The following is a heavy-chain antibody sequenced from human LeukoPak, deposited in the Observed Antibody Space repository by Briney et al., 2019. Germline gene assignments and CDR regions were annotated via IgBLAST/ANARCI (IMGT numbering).Heavy chain of an antibody. CDR1: GYSFTSYW. J-gene: IGHJ5*02. CDR3: ARQITFGGVEFDP. V-gene: IGHV5-51*01. D-gene: IGHD3-16*01. CDR2: IYPGDSDA. Sequence: PGESLQISCKGSGYSFTSYWIGWVRQMPGKGLEWMGIIYPGDSDARYSPSFQGQVTISVDKSITTAYLQWSSLKASDSAVYYCARQITFGGVEFDPWGQGTLVTVSS.